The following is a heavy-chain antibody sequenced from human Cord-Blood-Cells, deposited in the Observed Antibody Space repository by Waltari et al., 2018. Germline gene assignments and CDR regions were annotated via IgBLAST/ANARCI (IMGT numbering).Heavy chain of an antibody. D-gene: IGHD3-3*01. J-gene: IGHJ6*02. CDR3: ARTYYDFWSGYYSYYYYGMDV. CDR1: GYTFTSYD. CDR2: MKPNSGKT. V-gene: IGHV1-8*01. Sequence: QVQLVQSGAEVKKPGASVKVSCKASGYTFTSYDINWVRQATGQGLEWMGWMKPNSGKTGYAQKFQGRVTMTRNTSISTAYMELSSLRSEDTAVYYCARTYYDFWSGYYSYYYYGMDVWGQGTTVTVSS.